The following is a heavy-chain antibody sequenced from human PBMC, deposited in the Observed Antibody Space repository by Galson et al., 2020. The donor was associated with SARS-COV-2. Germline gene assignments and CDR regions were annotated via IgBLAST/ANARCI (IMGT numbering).Heavy chain of an antibody. CDR2: IWYDGSNK. J-gene: IGHJ6*02. CDR1: GFTFSSYG. CDR3: ARGDRRGFDWLFQADYYYYGMDV. Sequence: GESLKISCAASGFTFSSYGMHWVRQAPGKGLEWVAVIWYDGSNKYYADSVKGRFTISRDNSKNTLYLQMNSLRAEDTAVYYCARGDRRGFDWLFQADYYYYGMDVWGQGTTVTVSS. D-gene: IGHD3-9*01. V-gene: IGHV3-33*01.